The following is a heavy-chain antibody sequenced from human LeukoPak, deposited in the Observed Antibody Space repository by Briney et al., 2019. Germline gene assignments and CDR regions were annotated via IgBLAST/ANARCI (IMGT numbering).Heavy chain of an antibody. V-gene: IGHV4-59*12. D-gene: IGHD6-19*01. Sequence: PSETLSLTCTVSGGSISSYYWSWIRQPPGKGLEWIGYIYYSGSTNYNPSLKSRVTISVDTSKNQFSLKLSSVTAADTAVYYCARGPARWQWLVNIAFDIWGQGTMVTVSS. CDR3: ARGPARWQWLVNIAFDI. CDR1: GGSISSYY. CDR2: IYYSGST. J-gene: IGHJ3*02.